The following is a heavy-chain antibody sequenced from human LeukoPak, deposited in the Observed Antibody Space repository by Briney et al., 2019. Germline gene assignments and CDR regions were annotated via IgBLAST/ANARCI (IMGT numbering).Heavy chain of an antibody. J-gene: IGHJ4*02. CDR2: ISNSGNTI. D-gene: IGHD6-13*01. Sequence: GGSLRLSCAASGFTLSDHYMSWVRQAPGKGLEWVSYISNSGNTIYYADSVKGRFTISRDNAKNSLYLQMNSLRAEDTAVYYCAREQQLVLDYWGQGTLVTVSS. V-gene: IGHV3-11*04. CDR1: GFTLSDHY. CDR3: AREQQLVLDY.